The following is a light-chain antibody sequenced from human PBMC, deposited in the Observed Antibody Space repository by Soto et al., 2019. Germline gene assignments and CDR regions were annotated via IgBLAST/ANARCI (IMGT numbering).Light chain of an antibody. J-gene: IGKJ1*01. CDR3: LQQDNYPWT. Sequence: DIQMTQSPSSLSASVGDRVTITCRASQDIRNELVWYQQRPGKAPQRLIFFASTLQSGVPSRFIGSGFGTEFSFTINGLQPEDFATYYCLQQDNYPWTFGQGTKVEI. V-gene: IGKV1-17*01. CDR2: FAS. CDR1: QDIRNE.